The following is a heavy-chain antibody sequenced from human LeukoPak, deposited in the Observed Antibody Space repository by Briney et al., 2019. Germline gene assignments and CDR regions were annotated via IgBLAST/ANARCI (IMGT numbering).Heavy chain of an antibody. Sequence: PSETLSLTCTVSGGSISSYYWSWIRQPPGKGLEWIGYIYYSGSTNYNPSLKSRVTISVDTSKNQFSLKLSSVTAADTAVYYCARFFNSDSAPFTHFDYWGRGTLVTVSS. CDR3: ARFFNSDSAPFTHFDY. J-gene: IGHJ4*02. D-gene: IGHD1-26*01. V-gene: IGHV4-59*01. CDR1: GGSISSYY. CDR2: IYYSGST.